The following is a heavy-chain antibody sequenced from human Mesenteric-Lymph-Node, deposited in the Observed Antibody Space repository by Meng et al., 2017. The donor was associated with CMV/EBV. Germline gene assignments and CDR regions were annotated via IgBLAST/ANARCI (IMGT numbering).Heavy chain of an antibody. J-gene: IGHJ4*02. CDR1: GFNFNSYW. CDR3: ARDRGPNTFDY. D-gene: IGHD5-12*01. V-gene: IGHV3-7*01. Sequence: GGSLRLSCAASGFNFNSYWMSWVRQAPGKGLEWVAHINQGGREKYYVDSVNGRFTISKDNAKNSVYLQLNSLRAEDTAVYYCARDRGPNTFDYWGQGTLVTVSS. CDR2: INQGGREK.